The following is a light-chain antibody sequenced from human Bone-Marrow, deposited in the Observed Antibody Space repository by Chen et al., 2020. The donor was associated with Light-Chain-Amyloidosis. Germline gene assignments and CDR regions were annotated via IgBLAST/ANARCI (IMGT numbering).Light chain of an antibody. J-gene: IGLJ3*02. CDR3: QVWDRSSDHPV. Sequence: SYVLTQLSSVSVAPGQTATTACGGNNIRSTIEHWYQQTPGQAPLLVVYDDSGRPSGIPGRLSGTNSGNTATLTIRRVEAEDEADYYCQVWDRSSDHPVFGGGTKLTVL. CDR2: DDS. CDR1: NIRSTI. V-gene: IGLV3-21*02.